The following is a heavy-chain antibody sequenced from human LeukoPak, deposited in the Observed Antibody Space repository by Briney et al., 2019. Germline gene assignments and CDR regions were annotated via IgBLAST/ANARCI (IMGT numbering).Heavy chain of an antibody. V-gene: IGHV1-8*03. CDR2: MNPNSGNT. J-gene: IGHJ6*03. CDR1: GYTFTSYD. D-gene: IGHD6-19*01. CDR3: ARGGIAVAGSYYYYYMDV. Sequence: ASVKVSCKASGYTFTSYDINWVRQATGQGLEWMGWMNPNSGNTGYAQKFQGRVTITRNTSISTAYMELSSLRSEDTAVHYCARGGIAVAGSYYYYYMDVWGKGTTVTVSS.